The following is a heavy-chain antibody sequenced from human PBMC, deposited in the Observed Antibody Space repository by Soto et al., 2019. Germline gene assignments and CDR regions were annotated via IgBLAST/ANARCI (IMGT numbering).Heavy chain of an antibody. CDR1: GYTFTSYY. V-gene: IGHV1-46*01. J-gene: IGHJ6*02. CDR2: INPSGGST. D-gene: IGHD6-19*01. Sequence: QVQLVQSGAEVKKPGASVKVSCKASGYTFTSYYMHWVRQAPGQGLEWMGIINPSGGSTSYAQKFQGRVTMTRDTSTSTVYMELSSLRSEDTAVYYCARDSEGEPWLVYYYYYGMDVWGQGTTVTVSS. CDR3: ARDSEGEPWLVYYYYYGMDV.